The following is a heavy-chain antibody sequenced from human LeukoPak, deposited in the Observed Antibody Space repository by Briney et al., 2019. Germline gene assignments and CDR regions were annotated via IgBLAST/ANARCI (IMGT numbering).Heavy chain of an antibody. J-gene: IGHJ4*02. CDR1: GGSISSGDYY. CDR3: ARNQDGYANFDY. D-gene: IGHD5-24*01. Sequence: SETLSLTCTVSGGSISSGDYYWSWIRQPPGEGLEWIGYIYYSGTTFYNPSLKSRPTISVDTSKNQFSLKVSSVTVADTAVYYCARNQDGYANFDYWGQGTLVTVSS. V-gene: IGHV4-30-4*01. CDR2: IYYSGTT.